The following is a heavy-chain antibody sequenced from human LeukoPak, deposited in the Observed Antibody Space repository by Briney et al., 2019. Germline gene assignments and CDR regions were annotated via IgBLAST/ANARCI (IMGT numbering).Heavy chain of an antibody. CDR1: GGSFSGYY. D-gene: IGHD6-19*01. CDR2: INHSGST. J-gene: IGHJ6*02. CDR3: AGFVAVADYYYYYGMDV. V-gene: IGHV4-34*01. Sequence: SETLSLTCAVYGGSFSGYYWSWIRQPPGKGLEWIGEINHSGSTNYNPSLKSRVTISVDTSKNQFSLKLSSVTAADTAVYYCAGFVAVADYYYYYGMDVWGQGTTVTVSS.